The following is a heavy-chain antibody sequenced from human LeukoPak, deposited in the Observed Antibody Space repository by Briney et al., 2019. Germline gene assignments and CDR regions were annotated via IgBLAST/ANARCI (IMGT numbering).Heavy chain of an antibody. Sequence: ASVKVSCKASGYTFTGYYMHWVRQAPGQGLEWMGRINPNSGGTNYAQKFQGRVTMTRDTSISTAYMELSRLRSDDTAVYYCARGGPYYYDSDAFDIWGQGTMVTVSS. D-gene: IGHD3-22*01. CDR3: ARGGPYYYDSDAFDI. J-gene: IGHJ3*02. CDR1: GYTFTGYY. CDR2: INPNSGGT. V-gene: IGHV1-2*06.